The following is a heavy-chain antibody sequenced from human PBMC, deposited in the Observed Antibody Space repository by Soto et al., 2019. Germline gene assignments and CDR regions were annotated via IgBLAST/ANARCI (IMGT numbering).Heavy chain of an antibody. J-gene: IGHJ3*02. CDR3: ARQRKATVVSRAAFDI. D-gene: IGHD4-17*01. CDR1: GYSSTSYW. CDR2: IYPGDSDT. Sequence: PGGSLQISCKGSGYSSTSYWIGWVRQMPGKGLEWIGIIYPGDSDTRYSPSFQGQVTISADKSISTAYLQWSSLKASDTAMYYCARQRKATVVSRAAFDIWGEGTMVTVSS. V-gene: IGHV5-51*01.